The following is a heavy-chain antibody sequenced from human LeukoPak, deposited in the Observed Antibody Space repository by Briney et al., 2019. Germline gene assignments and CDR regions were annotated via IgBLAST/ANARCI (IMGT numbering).Heavy chain of an antibody. CDR1: GGSISSGDYY. Sequence: XCTXPGGSISSGDYYWSWIRQPRGKGLEWIGYIYYSGSTYYNQSLKSRFTISVERAKNTFSLKLSSVTVADTAVYYCARSDAWDGSGSYDIWGQGTMVTVSS. D-gene: IGHD3-10*01. CDR2: IYYSGST. CDR3: ARSDAWDGSGSYDI. V-gene: IGHV4-30-4*08. J-gene: IGHJ3*02.